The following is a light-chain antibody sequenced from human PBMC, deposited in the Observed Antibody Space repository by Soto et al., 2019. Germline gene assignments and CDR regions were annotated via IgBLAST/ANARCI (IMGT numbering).Light chain of an antibody. V-gene: IGLV2-23*01. CDR2: EGS. J-gene: IGLJ2*01. Sequence: QSALTQPASVSGSPGQSITISCTGTSSDVGSYNLVSWYQRHPGKAPKLMIYEGSKRPSGVSNRFSGSKSGNTASLTISGLQAEDEADYYCFSFAGSSTLAFGGGTKVTVL. CDR1: SSDVGSYNL. CDR3: FSFAGSSTLA.